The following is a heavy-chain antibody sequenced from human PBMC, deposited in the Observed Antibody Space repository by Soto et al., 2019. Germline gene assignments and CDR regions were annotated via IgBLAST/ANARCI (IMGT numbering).Heavy chain of an antibody. CDR2: INQDGSVQ. D-gene: IGHD3-3*01. CDR1: GVTCISNW. J-gene: IGHJ4*02. CDR3: ARDFWSYFDY. Sequence: GGSLRLSCAASGVTCISNWMSWVRQAPGKGLEWVANINQDGSVQYYVDSVRGRFTISRDNAKNSLFLQMNSLRAEDTAVYYCARDFWSYFDYWGQGTLVTVSS. V-gene: IGHV3-7*01.